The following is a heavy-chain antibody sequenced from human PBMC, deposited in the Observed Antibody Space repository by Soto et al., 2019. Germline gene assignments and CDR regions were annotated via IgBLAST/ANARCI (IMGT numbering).Heavy chain of an antibody. V-gene: IGHV3-21*06. CDR2: ISAFSSPI. Sequence: GGYLRLSCVESGVTLSSYRIHLGRQAPGKGLEWVSSISAFSSPIFYADSVKGRYIISRDNAKNSLYLQMNSLTVEDTAIYYCASLDTARIQIAGYWGQGIQVTGSS. CDR3: ASLDTARIQIAGY. J-gene: IGHJ4*02. D-gene: IGHD5-18*01. CDR1: GVTLSSYR.